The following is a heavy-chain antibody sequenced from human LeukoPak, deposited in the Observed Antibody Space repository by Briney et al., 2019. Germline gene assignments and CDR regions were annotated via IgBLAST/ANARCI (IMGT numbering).Heavy chain of an antibody. Sequence: PGGSLRLSCAASGFTFSSYAMHWVRQAPGKGLEWVAVISYDGSNKYYADSVKGRFTFSRDNSKNTLYLQMNSLRAEDTAVYYCAREYYDSSGHFDYWGQGTLVTVSS. J-gene: IGHJ4*02. CDR1: GFTFSSYA. V-gene: IGHV3-30-3*01. D-gene: IGHD3-22*01. CDR2: ISYDGSNK. CDR3: AREYYDSSGHFDY.